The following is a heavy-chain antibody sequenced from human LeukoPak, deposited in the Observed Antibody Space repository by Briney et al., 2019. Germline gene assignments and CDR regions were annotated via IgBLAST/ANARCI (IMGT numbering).Heavy chain of an antibody. CDR1: GFTFSSYS. CDR2: ISSSSSYI. D-gene: IGHD3-16*02. CDR3: ARAYDYVWGSYRYSFDY. Sequence: GGSLRLSCAASGFTFSSYSTNWVRQAPGKGLEWVSSISSSSSYIYYADSVKGRFTISRDNAKNSLYLQMNSLRAEDTAVYYCARAYDYVWGSYRYSFDYWGQGTLVTVSS. J-gene: IGHJ4*02. V-gene: IGHV3-21*01.